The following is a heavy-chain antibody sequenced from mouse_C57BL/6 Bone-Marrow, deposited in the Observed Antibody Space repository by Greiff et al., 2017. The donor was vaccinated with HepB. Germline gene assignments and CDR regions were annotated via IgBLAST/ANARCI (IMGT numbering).Heavy chain of an antibody. Sequence: VQLQQPGAELVMPGASVKLSCKASGYTFTSYWMHWVKQRPGQGLEWIGEIDPSDSYTNYNQKFKGKSTLTVDKSSSTAYMQLSSLTSEDSAVYYCARRSSGYVLAYWGQGTGVTVSA. CDR2: IDPSDSYT. CDR3: ARRSSGYVLAY. J-gene: IGHJ3*01. V-gene: IGHV1-69*01. CDR1: GYTFTSYW. D-gene: IGHD3-2*02.